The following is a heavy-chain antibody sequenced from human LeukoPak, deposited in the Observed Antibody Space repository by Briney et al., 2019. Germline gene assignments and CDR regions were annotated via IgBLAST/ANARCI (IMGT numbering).Heavy chain of an antibody. CDR2: ISYDGSNK. D-gene: IGHD6-19*01. V-gene: IGHV3-30-3*01. J-gene: IGHJ3*02. Sequence: PGGSLRLSCAASGFTFSSYAMHWVRQAPGKGLEWVAVISYDGSNKYYADPVKGRFTISRDNSKNTLYLQMNSLRAEDTAVYYCARDGVEAVAGTGALDAFDIWGQGTMVTVSS. CDR1: GFTFSSYA. CDR3: ARDGVEAVAGTGALDAFDI.